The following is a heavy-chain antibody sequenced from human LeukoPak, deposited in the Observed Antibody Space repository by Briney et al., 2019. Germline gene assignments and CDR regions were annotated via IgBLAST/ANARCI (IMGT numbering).Heavy chain of an antibody. CDR3: AKARTYYYDSSGYSIFGY. Sequence: PGGSLRLSCAASGFTFSSYGMHWVRQAPGKGLEWVAVISYDGSNKYYADSVKGRFTISRDNSKNTLYLQMNSLRAEDTAVYYCAKARTYYYDSSGYSIFGYWGQGTLVTVSS. CDR2: ISYDGSNK. D-gene: IGHD3-22*01. CDR1: GFTFSSYG. J-gene: IGHJ4*02. V-gene: IGHV3-30*18.